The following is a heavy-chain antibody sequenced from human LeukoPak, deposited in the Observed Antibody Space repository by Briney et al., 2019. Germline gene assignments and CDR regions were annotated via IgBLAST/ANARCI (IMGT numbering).Heavy chain of an antibody. CDR3: AKDLFPDYGSGSYYYYYMDV. J-gene: IGHJ6*03. CDR1: GFTFSSYG. V-gene: IGHV3-30*02. CDR2: IRYDGSNK. Sequence: PGGSLRLSCAASGFTFSSYGMHWVRQAPGKGLEWVAFIRYDGSNKYYADSVKGRFTISRDNSKNTLYLQMNSLRAEDTAVYYCAKDLFPDYGSGSYYYYYMDVWGKGTTVTISS. D-gene: IGHD3-10*01.